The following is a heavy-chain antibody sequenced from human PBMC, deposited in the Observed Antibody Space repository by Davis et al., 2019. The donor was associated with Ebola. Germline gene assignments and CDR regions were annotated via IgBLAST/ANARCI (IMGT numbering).Heavy chain of an antibody. Sequence: GESLKISCAASGFTFSRYGMHWVRQAPGKGLAWVAVISYDGSNKYYADSVKGRFTISRDNSKNTLYLQMNSLRAEDTAVYYCARVGAQAYYYGSGSYYNDYWGQGTLVTVSS. J-gene: IGHJ4*02. CDR2: ISYDGSNK. V-gene: IGHV3-30*03. CDR3: ARVGAQAYYYGSGSYYNDY. D-gene: IGHD3-10*01. CDR1: GFTFSRYG.